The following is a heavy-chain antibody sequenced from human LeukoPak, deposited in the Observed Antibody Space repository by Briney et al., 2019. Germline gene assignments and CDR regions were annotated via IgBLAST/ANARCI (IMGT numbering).Heavy chain of an antibody. CDR2: ISSSSSYI. CDR1: GFIFSNHG. V-gene: IGHV3-21*01. J-gene: IGHJ4*02. D-gene: IGHD6-6*01. CDR3: ARDVPPYSSSSRLGF. Sequence: GGSLRLSCTASGFIFSNHGMNWVRQAPGKGLEWVSSISSSSSYIYYADSVKGRFTISRDNAKNSLYLQMNSLRAEDTAVYYCARDVPPYSSSSRLGFWGQGTLVTVSS.